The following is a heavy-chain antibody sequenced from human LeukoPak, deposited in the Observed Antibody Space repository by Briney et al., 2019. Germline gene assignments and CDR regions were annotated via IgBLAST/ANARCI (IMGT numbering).Heavy chain of an antibody. CDR3: AKRAAPLYYFDY. Sequence: GGSLRLSCAASGFTFSSYAMSWVRQAPGKELEWVSAISSGGGSTYYADSVKGRFTISRDNSKNTLYLQMNSLRAEDTAVYYCAKRAAPLYYFDYWGQGTLVTVSS. CDR1: GFTFSSYA. J-gene: IGHJ4*02. D-gene: IGHD6-25*01. CDR2: ISSGGGST. V-gene: IGHV3-23*01.